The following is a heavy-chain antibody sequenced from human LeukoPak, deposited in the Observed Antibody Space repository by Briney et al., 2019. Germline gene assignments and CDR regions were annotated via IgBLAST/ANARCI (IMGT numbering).Heavy chain of an antibody. CDR3: AKDGISGWPRGYFDY. Sequence: GGSLRLSCAASGFTFGSYGMYWVRQAPGKGLEWVAVISYDGSNGYYADSVKGRFTISRDNSKNTLYLQMNSLRAEDTAVYNCAKDGISGWPRGYFDYWGQGTLVTVSS. CDR1: GFTFGSYG. J-gene: IGHJ4*02. D-gene: IGHD6-19*01. CDR2: ISYDGSNG. V-gene: IGHV3-30*18.